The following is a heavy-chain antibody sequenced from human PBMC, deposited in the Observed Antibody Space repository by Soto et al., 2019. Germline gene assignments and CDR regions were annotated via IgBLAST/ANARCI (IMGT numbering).Heavy chain of an antibody. V-gene: IGHV3-11*01. CDR3: ARVSASGWHVNGRDYFDS. CDR2: ISSREVTV. J-gene: IGHJ4*02. D-gene: IGHD6-19*01. CDR1: GFTFSNYY. Sequence: GGSLRLSCAASGFTFSNYYMTWIRQAPGKGLECLSYISSREVTVYYADSVRGRFTISRDNTKNSLYLQMTTLRDEDTAVYYCARVSASGWHVNGRDYFDSWGQGTLVTVSS.